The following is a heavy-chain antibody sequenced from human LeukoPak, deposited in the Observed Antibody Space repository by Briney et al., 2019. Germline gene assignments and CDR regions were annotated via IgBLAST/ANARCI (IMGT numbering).Heavy chain of an antibody. CDR3: AKVGAAAVRRYYFDY. CDR1: GFTFSSYA. Sequence: PGGSLGLSCAASGFTFSSYAMAWVRQAPGKGLEWVSGISLSGNSTYYADSVKGRFTISRDNPKNTLFLQMNSLRDADTAVYYCAKVGAAAVRRYYFDYWGQGTLVTVSS. V-gene: IGHV3-23*01. D-gene: IGHD6-13*01. J-gene: IGHJ4*02. CDR2: ISLSGNST.